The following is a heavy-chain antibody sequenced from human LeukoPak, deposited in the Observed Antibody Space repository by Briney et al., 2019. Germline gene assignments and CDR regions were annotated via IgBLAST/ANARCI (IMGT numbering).Heavy chain of an antibody. CDR2: ISSSGSTI. D-gene: IGHD1-26*01. CDR1: GFTFSSYE. CDR3: ARDLGKWEPQDY. V-gene: IGHV3-48*03. Sequence: GGSLRLSCAASGFTFSSYEMNWVRQPPGKGLEWVSYISSSGSTIYYADSVKRRFTICRDNEKKSLYLQMNSLRAEDTAVYYCARDLGKWEPQDYWGQGTLVTVSS. J-gene: IGHJ4*02.